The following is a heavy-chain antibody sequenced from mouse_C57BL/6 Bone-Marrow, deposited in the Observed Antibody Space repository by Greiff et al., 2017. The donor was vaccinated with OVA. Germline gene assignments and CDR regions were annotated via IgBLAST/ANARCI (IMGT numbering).Heavy chain of an antibody. CDR1: GYTFTSYW. J-gene: IGHJ3*01. CDR2: IDPSDSYT. Sequence: QVQLKQPGAELVKPGASVKLSCKASGYTFTSYWMQWVKQRPGQGLEWIGEIDPSDSYTNYNQKFKGKATLTVDTSSSTAYMQLSSLTSEDSAVYYCARDDGYSVANWGQGTLVTVSA. V-gene: IGHV1-50*01. CDR3: ARDDGYSVAN. D-gene: IGHD2-3*01.